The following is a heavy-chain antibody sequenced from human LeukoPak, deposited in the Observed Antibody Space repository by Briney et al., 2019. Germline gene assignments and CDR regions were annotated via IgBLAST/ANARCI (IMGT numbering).Heavy chain of an antibody. V-gene: IGHV1-2*02. CDR1: GYTFTGYY. CDR3: ATYCSGGSCYSGNAFDI. CDR2: INPNSGGT. D-gene: IGHD2-15*01. J-gene: IGHJ3*02. Sequence: ASVKVSCKASGYTFTGYYMHWVRQAPGQGLEWMGWINPNSGGTNYAQKFQGRVTMTRDTSISTAYMELSRLRSDDPAVYYCATYCSGGSCYSGNAFDIWGQGTMVTVSS.